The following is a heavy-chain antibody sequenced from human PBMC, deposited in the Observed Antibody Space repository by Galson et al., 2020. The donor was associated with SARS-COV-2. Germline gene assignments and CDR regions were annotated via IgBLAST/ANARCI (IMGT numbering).Heavy chain of an antibody. Sequence: GGSLRLSCAASGFTFSSYGMHWVRQAPGKGLEWVAVIWYDGSNKYYADSVKGRFTISRDNSKNTLYLQMNSLRAEDTAVYYCAKLTSGDAFDIWGQGTMVTVSS. CDR1: GFTFSSYG. CDR2: IWYDGSNK. CDR3: AKLTSGDAFDI. J-gene: IGHJ3*02. V-gene: IGHV3-33*06. D-gene: IGHD2-2*01.